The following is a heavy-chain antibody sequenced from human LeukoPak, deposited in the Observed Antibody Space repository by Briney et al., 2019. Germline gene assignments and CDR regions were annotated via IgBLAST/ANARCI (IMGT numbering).Heavy chain of an antibody. CDR1: GFTFSNYW. CDR3: VSDRCSYCGSTNCYGCGWFDP. Sequence: GGSLRLSCVVSGFTFSNYWMTWVRQAPGKGLEWVASIKQDGSETYYVDSVEGRFTISRDNTKNSVYLQMDGLRAEGTAVYFCVSDRCSYCGSTNCYGCGWFDPWGQGTLVTVSS. J-gene: IGHJ5*02. V-gene: IGHV3-7*01. D-gene: IGHD2-2*01. CDR2: IKQDGSET.